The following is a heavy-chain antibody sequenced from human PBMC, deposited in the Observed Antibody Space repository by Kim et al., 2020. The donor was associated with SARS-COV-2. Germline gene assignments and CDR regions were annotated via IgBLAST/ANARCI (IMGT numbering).Heavy chain of an antibody. D-gene: IGHD3-10*01. V-gene: IGHV1-46*01. Sequence: APKFRGGVTMTRDTSTSTVYMELYSLRSEDTAVYYCARDSYGSGYYYGMDVWGQGTTVTVSS. CDR3: ARDSYGSGYYYGMDV. J-gene: IGHJ6*02.